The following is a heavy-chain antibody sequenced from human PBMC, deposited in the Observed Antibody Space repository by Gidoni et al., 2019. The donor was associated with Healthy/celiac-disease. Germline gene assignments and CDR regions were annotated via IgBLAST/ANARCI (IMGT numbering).Heavy chain of an antibody. CDR3: ARRRGYSYGGSYYYYYYGMDV. V-gene: IGHV4-34*01. J-gene: IGHJ6*02. D-gene: IGHD5-18*01. CDR2: INHSGST. CDR1: GGSFSGYY. Sequence: QVQLQQWGAGLLKPSETLSLTCAVYGGSFSGYYWSWIRQPPGKGLEWIGEINHSGSTNYNSSLKSRVTISVDTSKNQFSLKLSSVTAADTAVYYCARRRGYSYGGSYYYYYYGMDVWGQGTTVTVSS.